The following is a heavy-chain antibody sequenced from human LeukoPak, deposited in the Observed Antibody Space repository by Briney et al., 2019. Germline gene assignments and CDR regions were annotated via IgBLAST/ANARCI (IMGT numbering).Heavy chain of an antibody. CDR1: CGSISSSTYY. J-gene: IGHJ3*02. CDR2: IYYSGST. CDR3: ARQDYYYDSSGYSIDAFDS. D-gene: IGHD3-22*01. Sequence: PSETLSLTCTVSCGSISSSTYYWGWIRQPPGKGLEWIGSIYYSGSTYYNPSLKSRVTISVDTSKNQFSLKLSSVTAADTAVYYCARQDYYYDSSGYSIDAFDSWGQGTMVTVSS. V-gene: IGHV4-39*01.